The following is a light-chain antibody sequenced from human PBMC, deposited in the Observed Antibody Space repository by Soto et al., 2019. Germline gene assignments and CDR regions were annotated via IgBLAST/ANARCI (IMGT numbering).Light chain of an antibody. CDR2: GSS. CDR1: QSFSIY. Sequence: EIVMTQAPDTLSVSPGERSTLSCMASQSFSIYLAGCHQKPGQAPRLRIYGSSTRATGIPARFSGSGSRTEFTLTINSLQSEDFAVYYCQHYNNWPRTFGQGTKV. J-gene: IGKJ1*01. CDR3: QHYNNWPRT. V-gene: IGKV3-15*01.